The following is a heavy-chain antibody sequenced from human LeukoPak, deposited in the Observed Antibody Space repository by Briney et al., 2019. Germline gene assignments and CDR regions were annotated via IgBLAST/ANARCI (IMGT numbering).Heavy chain of an antibody. J-gene: IGHJ4*02. CDR1: GYSFTTYW. CDR2: IYPGDSDT. D-gene: IGHD2-2*01. Sequence: GESLKISCTSSGYSFTTYWIGWVRQMPGKGLEWMGIIYPGDSDTRYSPSFQGQVTISVDKSISTAYLQWSSLKASDTAMYYCASAIVVVPAAASDYWGQGTLVTVSS. V-gene: IGHV5-51*01. CDR3: ASAIVVVPAAASDY.